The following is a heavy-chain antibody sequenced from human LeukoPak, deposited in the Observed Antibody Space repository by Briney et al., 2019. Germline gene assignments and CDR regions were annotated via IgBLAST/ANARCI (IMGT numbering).Heavy chain of an antibody. CDR1: GFTFSSYG. CDR2: ISYDGSNK. Sequence: PGRSLRLSCAASGFTFSSYGMHWVRQAPGKGLEWVAVISYDGSNKYYADSVKGRFTISRDNSKNTLYLQMNSLRAEDTAVYYCAKGTKYQLLPVDYWGQGTLVTVSS. V-gene: IGHV3-30*18. J-gene: IGHJ4*02. CDR3: AKGTKYQLLPVDY. D-gene: IGHD2-2*01.